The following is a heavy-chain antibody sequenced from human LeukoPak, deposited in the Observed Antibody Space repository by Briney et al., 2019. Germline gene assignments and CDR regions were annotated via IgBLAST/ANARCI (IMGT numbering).Heavy chain of an antibody. J-gene: IGHJ4*02. CDR2: ISWNGGST. CDR3: AKDVGGGYSYGDY. D-gene: IGHD5-18*01. Sequence: GGSLRLSCAASGFTFDDYAMQWVRQPPGKGLEWVSLISWNGGSTYYADSVKGRFTISRDNSKNSLYLQMNSLTPEDTALYYCAKDVGGGYSYGDYWGQGTLVTVSS. V-gene: IGHV3-43D*03. CDR1: GFTFDDYA.